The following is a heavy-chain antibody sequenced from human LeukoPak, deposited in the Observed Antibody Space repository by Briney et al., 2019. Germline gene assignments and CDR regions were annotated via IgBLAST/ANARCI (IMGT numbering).Heavy chain of an antibody. Sequence: SVNVSCKASGGTFSSYAISWVRQAPGQGLEWMGGIIRIFGTANYAQTFQGRVTITADESTSTAYMELSSLRSEDTAVYYCAGGADVGLYTFDYWGQGTLVTVSS. CDR3: AGGADVGLYTFDY. CDR2: IIRIFGTA. CDR1: GGTFSSYA. D-gene: IGHD2-2*02. J-gene: IGHJ4*02. V-gene: IGHV1-69*13.